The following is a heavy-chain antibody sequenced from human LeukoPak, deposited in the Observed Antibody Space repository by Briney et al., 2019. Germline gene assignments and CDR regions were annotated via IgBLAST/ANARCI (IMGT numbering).Heavy chain of an antibody. D-gene: IGHD3-22*01. J-gene: IGHJ5*02. V-gene: IGHV3-43*02. CDR1: GFTFDDYA. CDR3: AKDRSQYYDSSGYYGWFDP. Sequence: YPGGSLRLSCAASGFTFDDYAMHWARQAPGKGLEWVSLISGDGGSTYYADSVKGRFTISRDNSRNSLYLQMNSLRTEDTALYYCAKDRSQYYDSSGYYGWFDPWGQGTLVTVSS. CDR2: ISGDGGST.